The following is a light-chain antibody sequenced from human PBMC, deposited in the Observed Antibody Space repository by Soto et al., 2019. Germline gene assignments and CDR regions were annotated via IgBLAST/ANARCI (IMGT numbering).Light chain of an antibody. Sequence: EIVMTQSPATLSVSPGERATLSCRASLSVSSNLAWYQQNPGQAPRLLIYGASTRATGIPARFSGSGSGTEFTLTISSLQSEDFAVDYCQQYNNWPRTFGQGNKVEIK. J-gene: IGKJ1*01. V-gene: IGKV3-15*01. CDR3: QQYNNWPRT. CDR2: GAS. CDR1: LSVSSN.